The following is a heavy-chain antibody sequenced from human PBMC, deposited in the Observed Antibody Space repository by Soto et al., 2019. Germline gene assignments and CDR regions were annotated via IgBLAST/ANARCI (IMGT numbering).Heavy chain of an antibody. J-gene: IGHJ3*02. CDR2: VSHSGST. Sequence: SETLSLTCTVSGGSIFSRLWSWIRQPPGKGLEWIGYVSHSGSTTHNPSLKSRVTISLDTSQNQVSLQLRSVTAADTAVYYCAREGPLSGDDFDIWGRGTKVTVSS. CDR1: GGSIFSRL. CDR3: AREGPLSGDDFDI. D-gene: IGHD3-16*01. V-gene: IGHV4-59*11.